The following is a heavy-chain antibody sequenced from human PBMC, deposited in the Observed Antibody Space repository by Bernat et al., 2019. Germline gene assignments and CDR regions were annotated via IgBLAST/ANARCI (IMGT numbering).Heavy chain of an antibody. CDR3: ARDRTGASFDY. CDR1: GFTSSSYW. J-gene: IGHJ4*02. V-gene: IGHV3-7*03. Sequence: EVQLVESGGGLVQPGGSLRLSCAASGFTSSSYWMSWVRQAPGKGLEWVANIKQDGSEKYYVDSVKGRFTISRDNAKNSLYLQMNSLRAEDTAVYYCARDRTGASFDYWGQGTLVTVSS. CDR2: IKQDGSEK. D-gene: IGHD3/OR15-3a*01.